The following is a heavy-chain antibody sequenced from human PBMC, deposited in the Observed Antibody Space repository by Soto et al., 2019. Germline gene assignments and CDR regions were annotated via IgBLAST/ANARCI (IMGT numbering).Heavy chain of an antibody. V-gene: IGHV1-18*04. CDR1: GYNFTSYY. Sequence: ASVKVSCKASGYNFTSYYITWVRQAPGQGLEWMGWINPHNGNTNYAQKLQGRVTMTIDTSTTTAYMDLGSLRSDDTAVYYCAKEIYSRLLVYGGQGTLF. CDR3: AKEIYSRLLVY. CDR2: INPHNGNT. J-gene: IGHJ4*02. D-gene: IGHD2-21*01.